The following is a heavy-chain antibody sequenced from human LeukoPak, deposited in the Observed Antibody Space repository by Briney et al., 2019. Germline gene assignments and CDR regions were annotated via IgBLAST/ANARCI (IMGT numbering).Heavy chain of an antibody. D-gene: IGHD4-17*01. CDR2: INHSGNP. J-gene: IGHJ3*02. CDR1: DVSVFDSY. Sequence: SETLSLTCAVSDVSVFDSYWTWIRQRPGKGLEWIGEINHSGNPNYNPSLKSRVTISVDTSNNQFSLSLTSVTAADTSVYYCARRRRIYGDYFVRAFDIWGQGTMVTVSS. CDR3: ARRRRIYGDYFVRAFDI. V-gene: IGHV4-34*01.